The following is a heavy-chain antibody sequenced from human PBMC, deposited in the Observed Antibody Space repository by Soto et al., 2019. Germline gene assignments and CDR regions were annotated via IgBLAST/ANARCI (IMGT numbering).Heavy chain of an antibody. CDR1: GYTFTGYY. CDR3: TRTVVVPAAISGWFDP. Sequence: QVQLVQSGAEVKKPGASVKVSCKASGYTFTGYYMHWVRQAPGQGLEWMGWINPNNEGTNYAQKFQGGVTMPRDTSISTAYMELSRLRSDDTAVYYCTRTVVVPAAISGWFDPWGQGTLVTVSS. CDR2: INPNNEGT. D-gene: IGHD2-2*02. V-gene: IGHV1-2*02. J-gene: IGHJ5*02.